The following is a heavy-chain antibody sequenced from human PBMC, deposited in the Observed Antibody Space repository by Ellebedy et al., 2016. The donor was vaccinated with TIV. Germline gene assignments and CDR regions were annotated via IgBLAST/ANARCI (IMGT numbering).Heavy chain of an antibody. D-gene: IGHD5-18*01. CDR2: IGTAVDT. CDR1: GFTFSSYD. Sequence: PGGSLRLSCAASGFTFSSYDMHWVRQATGKGLEWVSAIGTAVDTYYPGSVKGRFTISRENAKNSLYLQMNSLRAEDTAVYYCARDLFGDTASAGLGFDYWGQGTLVTVSS. CDR3: ARDLFGDTASAGLGFDY. V-gene: IGHV3-13*01. J-gene: IGHJ4*02.